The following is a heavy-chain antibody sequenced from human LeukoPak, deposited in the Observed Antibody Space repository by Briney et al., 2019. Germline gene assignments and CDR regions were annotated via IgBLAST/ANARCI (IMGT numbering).Heavy chain of an antibody. CDR2: TSYDGNND. Sequence: GRSLRLSCAGSGFTFRIYGLHWVRQAPGKGLEWVAVTSYDGNNDYVADSVKGRFTTSRDNSKNTLFLQMDSLRPEDTAVYYCARDMGGAGGSYGFDSWGQGTLVTVSS. CDR3: ARDMGGAGGSYGFDS. V-gene: IGHV3-30-3*01. J-gene: IGHJ4*02. CDR1: GFTFRIYG. D-gene: IGHD3-16*01.